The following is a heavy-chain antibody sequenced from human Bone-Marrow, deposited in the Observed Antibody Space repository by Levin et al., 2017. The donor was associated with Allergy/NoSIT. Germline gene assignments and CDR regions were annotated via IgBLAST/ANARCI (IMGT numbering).Heavy chain of an antibody. V-gene: IGHV4-39*02. D-gene: IGHD3-9*01. CDR2: VYFSGST. CDR1: GDSIISATYY. J-gene: IGHJ4*02. CDR3: SRVPALRFLDWFLDY. Sequence: SETLSLTCTVSGDSIISATYYWGWVRQPPGKGLEWIGSVYFSGSTYLSPFLKSRVTMSVDTSRSHFSLNLSSVTAADTAVYYCSRVPALRFLDWFLDYWGRGVLVTVSS.